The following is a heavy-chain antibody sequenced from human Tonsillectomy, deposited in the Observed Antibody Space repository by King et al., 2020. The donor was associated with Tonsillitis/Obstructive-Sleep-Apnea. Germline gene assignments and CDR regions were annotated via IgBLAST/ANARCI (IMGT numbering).Heavy chain of an antibody. D-gene: IGHD3-10*01. CDR3: ARVWTPADAFDI. CDR1: GGSISSYY. Sequence: LQLQESGPGLVKPSETLSLTCTVSGGSISSYYWSWIRQPPGKGLEWIGYIYYSGSTNYNPSLNSRVTISVDTSKNQFSLKLMSVSAAETAVYYCARVWTPADAFDIWGQGTMVTVSS. V-gene: IGHV4-59*01. J-gene: IGHJ3*02. CDR2: IYYSGST.